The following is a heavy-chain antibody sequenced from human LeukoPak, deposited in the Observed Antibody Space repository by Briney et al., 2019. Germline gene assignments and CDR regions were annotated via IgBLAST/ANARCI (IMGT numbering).Heavy chain of an antibody. V-gene: IGHV1-2*02. CDR2: INPNNSGI. Sequence: VSVKVSCKGSGYTFTGHYMHWVREAPGQRLEWMGSINPNNSGISCAEKFQGRVTLTRDTSISTAYMELSRLTSDDTAVYYCARGMRGYLGHDPFDIWGQGTMVTVCS. D-gene: IGHD3-22*01. J-gene: IGHJ3*02. CDR1: GYTFTGHY. CDR3: ARGMRGYLGHDPFDI.